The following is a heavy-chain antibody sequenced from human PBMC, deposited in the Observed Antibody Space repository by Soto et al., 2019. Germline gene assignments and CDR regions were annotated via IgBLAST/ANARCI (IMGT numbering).Heavy chain of an antibody. Sequence: EVQLVESGGGLVQPGGSLRLSCAASGFTFSSYDMHWVRQATGKGLEWVSAIGTAGDTYYPGSVKGRFTISRENAKNSLYLQMNSLRAGDTAVYYCARGAWFGELSLYGMDVWGQGTTVTVSS. CDR2: IGTAGDT. CDR3: ARGAWFGELSLYGMDV. CDR1: GFTFSSYD. D-gene: IGHD3-10*01. V-gene: IGHV3-13*04. J-gene: IGHJ6*02.